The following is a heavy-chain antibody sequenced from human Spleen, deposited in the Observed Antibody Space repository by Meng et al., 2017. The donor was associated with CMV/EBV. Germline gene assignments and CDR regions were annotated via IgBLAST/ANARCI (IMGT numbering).Heavy chain of an antibody. V-gene: IGHV3-53*01. Sequence: GESLKISCAASGFTVSSNYMNWVRQPPGKGLEWVSVIYSDYSYSTYYADSVKGRFTISRDESKNTLYLEMNSLRAEDTAVYYCARVMIGSSYGMDVWGQGTTVTVSS. CDR2: IYSDYSYST. J-gene: IGHJ6*02. CDR1: GFTVSSNY. D-gene: IGHD3-16*01. CDR3: ARVMIGSSYGMDV.